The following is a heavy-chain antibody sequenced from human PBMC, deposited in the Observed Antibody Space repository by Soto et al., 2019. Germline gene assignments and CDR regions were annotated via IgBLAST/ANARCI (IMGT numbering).Heavy chain of an antibody. CDR1: GGSISSGGYS. Sequence: QLQLQESGSGLVKPSQTLSLTCAVSGGSISSGGYSWSWIRQPPGKGLEWIGYIYHSGSTYYNPSLRSQVTISVDRSKDQFSLNLSSVTAADTAVYYCARALWEVGGAFDIWGQGTMVTVSS. V-gene: IGHV4-30-2*01. CDR3: ARALWEVGGAFDI. D-gene: IGHD1-26*01. CDR2: IYHSGST. J-gene: IGHJ3*02.